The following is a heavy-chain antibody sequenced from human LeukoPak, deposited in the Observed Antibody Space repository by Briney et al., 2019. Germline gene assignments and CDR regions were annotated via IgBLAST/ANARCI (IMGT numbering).Heavy chain of an antibody. CDR1: GYTFTHQW. J-gene: IGHJ4*02. CDR2: IYPRDSDT. Sequence: GESLKISCKASGYTFTHQWIGWVRQKSGSGLEWMGIIYPRDSDTRCSPSFQGHVSISADTSINTAYLEWSRLEASDTAIYYCARHSDVIGAIWGQGTLVTVS. CDR3: ARHSDVIGAI. V-gene: IGHV5-51*01. D-gene: IGHD3-10*01.